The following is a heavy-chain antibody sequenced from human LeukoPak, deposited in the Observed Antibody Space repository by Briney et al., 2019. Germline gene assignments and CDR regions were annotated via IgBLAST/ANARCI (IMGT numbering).Heavy chain of an antibody. CDR3: ATVKSPNRYTRALYSGSYPPSY. J-gene: IGHJ4*02. CDR2: ISSSSSYI. Sequence: GGSLRLSCAASGFTFSSYSMNWVRQAPGKGLEWVSSISSSSSYIYYADSVKGRFTISRDNAKNSLYLQMNSLRAEDTAVYYCATVKSPNRYTRALYSGSYPPSYWGQGTLVTVSS. V-gene: IGHV3-21*01. CDR1: GFTFSSYS. D-gene: IGHD1-26*01.